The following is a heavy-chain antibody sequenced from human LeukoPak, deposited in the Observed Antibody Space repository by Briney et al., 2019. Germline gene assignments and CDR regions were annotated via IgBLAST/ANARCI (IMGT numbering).Heavy chain of an antibody. CDR2: INPNSGGT. CDR1: GYTFTGYY. CDR3: AGSYCSGGSCYQHYYYYGMDV. V-gene: IGHV1-2*02. J-gene: IGHJ6*02. Sequence: GASVKVSCKASGYTFTGYYMHWVRQAPGQGLEWMGWINPNSGGTNYAQKFQGRVTMTRDTSISTAYMELSRLRSDDTAVYYCAGSYCSGGSCYQHYYYYGMDVWGQGTTVTVSS. D-gene: IGHD2-15*01.